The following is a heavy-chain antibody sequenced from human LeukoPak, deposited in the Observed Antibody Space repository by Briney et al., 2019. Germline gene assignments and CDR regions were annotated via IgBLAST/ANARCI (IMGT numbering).Heavy chain of an antibody. CDR2: IYHSGST. V-gene: IGHV4-30-2*01. CDR3: ARVTYCSSTSCSNWFDP. Sequence: PSQTLSLTCTVSGGSISSGGYYWGWLRQPPGKGLEWIGYIYHSGSTYYNPSLKSRVTISVDRSKNQFSLKLSSVTAADTAVYYCARVTYCSSTSCSNWFDPWGQGTLVTVSS. D-gene: IGHD2-2*01. CDR1: GGSISSGGYY. J-gene: IGHJ5*02.